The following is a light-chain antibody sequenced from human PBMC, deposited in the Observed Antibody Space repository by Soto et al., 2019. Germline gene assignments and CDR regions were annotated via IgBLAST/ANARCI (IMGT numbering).Light chain of an antibody. Sequence: QPVLTQPASVSGSPGQSITISCTGSNSDIGGYNFVSWYQQHPGKAPKLIIYDVNNRPSGVSHRFSGSKSGNTASLTISGLQPDDEAEYHCNSYITGGTVVFGGGTKVTVL. CDR3: NSYITGGTVV. V-gene: IGLV2-14*03. CDR1: NSDIGGYNF. CDR2: DVN. J-gene: IGLJ2*01.